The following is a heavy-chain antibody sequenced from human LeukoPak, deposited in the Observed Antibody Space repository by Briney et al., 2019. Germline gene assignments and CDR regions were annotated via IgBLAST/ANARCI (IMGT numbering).Heavy chain of an antibody. CDR2: IVVGSGNT. D-gene: IGHD2-15*01. Sequence: SVKVSCKASGFTFTSSAVQWVRQARGQRREWIGWIVVGSGNTNYAQKFQERVTITRDMSTSTAYMELSSLRSEDTAVYYCAAAEVVVVAATDYYYYGMDVWGQGTTVTVSS. CDR1: GFTFTSSA. CDR3: AAAEVVVVAATDYYYYGMDV. J-gene: IGHJ6*02. V-gene: IGHV1-58*01.